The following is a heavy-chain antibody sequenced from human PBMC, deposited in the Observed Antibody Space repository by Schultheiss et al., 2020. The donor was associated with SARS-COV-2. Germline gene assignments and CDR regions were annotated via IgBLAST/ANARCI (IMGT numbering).Heavy chain of an antibody. J-gene: IGHJ4*02. Sequence: GGSLRLSCAASGFTFSRYGMHWVRQAPGKGLEWVSSISSSSSYIYYADSVKGRFTISRDNAKNSLYLQMNSLRAEDTAVYYCARELGIWSSFDYWGQGTLVTVSS. V-gene: IGHV3-21*01. D-gene: IGHD7-27*01. CDR3: ARELGIWSSFDY. CDR2: ISSSSSYI. CDR1: GFTFSRYG.